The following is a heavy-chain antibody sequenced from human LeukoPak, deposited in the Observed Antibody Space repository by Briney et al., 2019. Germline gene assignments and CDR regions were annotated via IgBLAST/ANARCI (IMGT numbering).Heavy chain of an antibody. J-gene: IGHJ4*02. CDR3: AKVLVVVAATDY. V-gene: IGHV3-30*18. D-gene: IGHD2-15*01. CDR1: GFTFSSYG. Sequence: GGSLRLSCAASGFTFSSYGMHWVRQAPGKGLEWVAVISYDGSNKYYADSVKGRFTISRDNSKNTLYLQMNSLRAEDTAVYYCAKVLVVVAATDYWGQGTLVTVSS. CDR2: ISYDGSNK.